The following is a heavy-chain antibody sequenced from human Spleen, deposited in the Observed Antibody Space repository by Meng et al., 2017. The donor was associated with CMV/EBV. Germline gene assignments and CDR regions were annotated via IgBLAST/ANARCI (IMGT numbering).Heavy chain of an antibody. CDR2: ISSSDSTM. CDR1: RIYD. Sequence: GESLKISCAASRIYDMYWVRQVPGTGLEWISYISSSDSTMYYADSVKNRFTISRDNAKNSLYLQMTFLRVEDTAVYYCVRNGQYCSTTICFYYLDNWGQGTLVTVSS. CDR3: VRNGQYCSTTICFYYLDN. J-gene: IGHJ4*02. V-gene: IGHV3-48*03. D-gene: IGHD2-2*01.